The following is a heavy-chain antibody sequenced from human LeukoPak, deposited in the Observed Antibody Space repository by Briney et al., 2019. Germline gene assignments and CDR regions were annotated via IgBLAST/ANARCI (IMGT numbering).Heavy chain of an antibody. D-gene: IGHD3-22*01. CDR1: GYSFTSYW. Sequence: GESLKISCKGSGYSFTSYWIGWVRQMPGKGLEWMGIIYPGDSDTRYSPSFQGQVTISADKSISTAYLQWSSLKASDTAMYYCAGIYDSSGYLEAFDIWGQGTMVTVSS. CDR3: AGIYDSSGYLEAFDI. V-gene: IGHV5-51*01. CDR2: IYPGDSDT. J-gene: IGHJ3*02.